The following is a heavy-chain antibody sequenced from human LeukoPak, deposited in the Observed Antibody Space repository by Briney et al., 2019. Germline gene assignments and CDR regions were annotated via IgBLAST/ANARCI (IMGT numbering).Heavy chain of an antibody. J-gene: IGHJ5*02. CDR3: AREMGYDSSGPFDP. D-gene: IGHD3-22*01. CDR1: GYSISSGYY. Sequence: SETLSLTCAVSGYSISSGYYWGWIRQPPGKGLEWVGSLSHGGSTYYNPSLKSRVTISVDKSKNQFSLKLSSVTAADTAVYYCAREMGYDSSGPFDPWGQGTLVTVSS. CDR2: LSHGGST. V-gene: IGHV4-38-2*02.